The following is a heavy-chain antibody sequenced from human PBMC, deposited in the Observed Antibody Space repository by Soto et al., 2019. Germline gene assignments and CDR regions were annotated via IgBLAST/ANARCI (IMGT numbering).Heavy chain of an antibody. Sequence: KVSCKASGGTYNTFAISWVRQAPGQGLEWMGGIIPVLGPAFYAQKFQGRVTITADKSTTTAYLELTSLRSEDTAVYYCVRAAKRYFDYWGQGTLVTVSS. CDR3: VRAAKRYFDY. CDR2: IIPVLGPA. J-gene: IGHJ4*02. V-gene: IGHV1-69*06. CDR1: GGTYNTFA.